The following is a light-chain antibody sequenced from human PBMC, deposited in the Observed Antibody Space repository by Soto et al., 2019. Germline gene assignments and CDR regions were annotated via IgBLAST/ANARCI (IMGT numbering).Light chain of an antibody. CDR1: QSVNYY. Sequence: EIVLTQSPATLSLSPGERATLSCRASQSVNYYLAWYQQKPGQSPRLLIYGASTRATGIPARFSGSGSGTEFTLTISRLQSEDFAVYYCQQYNNWPPVTFGRGTRLEI. J-gene: IGKJ5*01. V-gene: IGKV3-15*01. CDR2: GAS. CDR3: QQYNNWPPVT.